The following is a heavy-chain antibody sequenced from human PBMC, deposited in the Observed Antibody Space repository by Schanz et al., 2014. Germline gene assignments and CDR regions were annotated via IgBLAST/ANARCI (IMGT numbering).Heavy chain of an antibody. V-gene: IGHV3-11*01. CDR2: ISGSGNTI. J-gene: IGHJ4*02. CDR3: AREGAFTGSYSLDY. CDR1: GFSFSDYC. D-gene: IGHD1-26*01. Sequence: QVQLVESGGGLVKPGGSLRLSCAASGFSFSDYCITWIRQAPGKGLEWVSYISGSGNTIYYADSVKGRFTISRDNAKNSLYLQMNSLRAEDTAVYYCAREGAFTGSYSLDYWGQGTLVTVSS.